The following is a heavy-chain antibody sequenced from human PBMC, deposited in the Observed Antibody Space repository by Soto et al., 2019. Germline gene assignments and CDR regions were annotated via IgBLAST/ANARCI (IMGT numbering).Heavy chain of an antibody. V-gene: IGHV3-30-3*01. J-gene: IGHJ4*02. CDR1: GFTFSSYA. CDR3: ARVAVAXXSYLDY. Sequence: GGSLRLSCAASGFTFSSYALHWVRQAPGKGLEWVAVISYDGSNKYYADSVKGRFTISRDNSKNTLYLQMNSLRAEDTAVYYCARVAVAXXSYLDYWGQGTLVTVSS. CDR2: ISYDGSNK. D-gene: IGHD6-19*01.